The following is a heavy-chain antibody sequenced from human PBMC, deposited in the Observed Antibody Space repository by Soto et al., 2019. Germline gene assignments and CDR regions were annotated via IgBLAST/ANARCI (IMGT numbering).Heavy chain of an antibody. D-gene: IGHD3-10*01. V-gene: IGHV1-69*13. CDR2: IIPIFGTA. CDR1: GGTFSSYA. J-gene: IGHJ4*02. Sequence: ASVKVSCKASGGTFSSYAISWVRQAPGQGLEWMGGIIPIFGTANYAQKFQGRVTITADESTSTAYMELSSLRSEDTAVYYCARANSYYGSGSYFIWGQGTLVTVSS. CDR3: ARANSYYGSGSYFI.